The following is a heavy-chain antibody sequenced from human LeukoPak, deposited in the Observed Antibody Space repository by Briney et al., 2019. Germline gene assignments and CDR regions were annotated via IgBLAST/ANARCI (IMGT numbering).Heavy chain of an antibody. D-gene: IGHD3-10*01. Sequence: PGGSLRLSCAASGFTFSSYGMHWVRQAPGKGLEWVAVIWYDENYQYYADSVKGRFTISRDNSKSTLYLEMNSLRVEDTAVYYCARDVVRGLNWFDPWGQGVLVTVSS. V-gene: IGHV3-33*01. J-gene: IGHJ5*02. CDR1: GFTFSSYG. CDR2: IWYDENYQ. CDR3: ARDVVRGLNWFDP.